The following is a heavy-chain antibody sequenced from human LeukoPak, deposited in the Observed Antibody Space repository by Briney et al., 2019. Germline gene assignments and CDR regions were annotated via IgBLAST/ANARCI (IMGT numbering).Heavy chain of an antibody. J-gene: IGHJ4*02. CDR2: IIPILGIA. D-gene: IGHD2-15*01. CDR3: ASGLRVVAATDFDY. CDR1: GGTFSSYA. Sequence: ASVKVSCEASGGTFSSYAISWVRQAPGQGLEWMGRIIPILGIANYAQKFQGRVTITADKSTSTAYMELSSLRSEDTAVYYCASGLRVVAATDFDYWGQGTLVTVSS. V-gene: IGHV1-69*04.